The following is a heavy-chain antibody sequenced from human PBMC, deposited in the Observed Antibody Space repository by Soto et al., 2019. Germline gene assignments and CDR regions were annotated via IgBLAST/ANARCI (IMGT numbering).Heavy chain of an antibody. CDR1: GFTLRNSR. Sequence: GGSLRLSCAASGFTLRNSRMSWVRQAPGKGLEWVANIKQDGSDTYYVDSVKGRFTISRDNAKNSLYLQMNSLRAEDTAVYYCARDDPGLSTYYYYYGMDVWGQGTTVTVSS. CDR3: ARDDPGLSTYYYYYGMDV. J-gene: IGHJ6*02. V-gene: IGHV3-7*01. CDR2: IKQDGSDT. D-gene: IGHD3-16*02.